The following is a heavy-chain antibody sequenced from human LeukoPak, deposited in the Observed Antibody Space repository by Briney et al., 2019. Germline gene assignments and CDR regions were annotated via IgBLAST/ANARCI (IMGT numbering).Heavy chain of an antibody. V-gene: IGHV1-8*01. J-gene: IGHJ5*02. CDR1: GYPFSTWE. Sequence: ASVKVSCKTSGYPFSTWEINWVRQAAGQGLEWLGWVHLDSGNTDYAQKFRGRVTMSRDTSTSTAYMELSGLRLDDTAVYFCARGPRNDPWGQGTLVTVSS. D-gene: IGHD1-14*01. CDR2: VHLDSGNT. CDR3: ARGPRNDP.